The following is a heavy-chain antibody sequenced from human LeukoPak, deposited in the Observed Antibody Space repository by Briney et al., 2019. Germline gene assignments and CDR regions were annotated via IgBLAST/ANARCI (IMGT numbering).Heavy chain of an antibody. CDR3: ARQLSSGWYSSVDY. J-gene: IGHJ4*02. CDR2: IYPGDSDT. Sequence: GESLKISCKGPGYSFTSYSIGWVRQMPGKGLEWMGIIYPGDSDTRYSPSFQGQVTISADKSISTAYLQWSSLKASDTAMYYCARQLSSGWYSSVDYWGQGTLATVSS. D-gene: IGHD6-19*01. CDR1: GYSFTSYS. V-gene: IGHV5-51*01.